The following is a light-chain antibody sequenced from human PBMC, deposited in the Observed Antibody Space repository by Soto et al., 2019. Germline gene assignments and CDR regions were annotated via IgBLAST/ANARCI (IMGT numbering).Light chain of an antibody. CDR3: QQYDSSPYS. Sequence: EIVLTQSPGTLSLSPGERGTLSCRASQSFSSNYLAWYQQKPGQAPRLLIYGASSRATGTPDRFSGSGSGTDFTLTISRLEPEDVAVYYCQQYDSSPYSFGQGTKLEIK. CDR1: QSFSSNY. V-gene: IGKV3-20*01. CDR2: GAS. J-gene: IGKJ2*03.